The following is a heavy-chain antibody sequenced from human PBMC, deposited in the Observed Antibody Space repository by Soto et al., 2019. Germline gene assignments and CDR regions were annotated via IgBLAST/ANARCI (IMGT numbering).Heavy chain of an antibody. CDR3: ATLPRTIERTPAAIWSFDS. V-gene: IGHV1-24*01. CDR2: LDAEDGET. D-gene: IGHD2-2*01. J-gene: IGHJ4*02. CDR1: GYSLSDLS. Sequence: GASVKVSCKVSGYSLSDLSIHWVRQAPGKGLEWMGGLDAEDGETIYAQKLQGRGTMTEDTSTDTAYMELSSLTSEGTAMYYCATLPRTIERTPAAIWSFDSWGQGTRVTVSS.